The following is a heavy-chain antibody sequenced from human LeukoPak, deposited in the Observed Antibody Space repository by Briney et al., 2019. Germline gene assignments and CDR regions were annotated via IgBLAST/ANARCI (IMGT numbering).Heavy chain of an antibody. CDR2: ISGSGGRT. V-gene: IGHV3-23*01. CDR1: GFTFSSNA. CDR3: AAAAGLRDFDWLFDY. J-gene: IGHJ4*02. Sequence: GGTLRLTCAASGFTFSSNAKSWDRQATGKGLEWLSAISGSGGRTYYAYSVNSRFTISRDNSKNTLYLQMNSLRAEDTAVYFCAAAAGLRDFDWLFDYWGQGTLVTVSS. D-gene: IGHD3-9*01.